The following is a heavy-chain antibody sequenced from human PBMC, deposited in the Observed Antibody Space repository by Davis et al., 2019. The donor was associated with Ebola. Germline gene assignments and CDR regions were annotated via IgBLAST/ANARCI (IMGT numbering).Heavy chain of an antibody. CDR1: GGSFSGYY. CDR2: INHSGST. J-gene: IGHJ6*02. V-gene: IGHV4-34*01. Sequence: MPSETLSLTCAVYGGSFSGYYWSWIRQPPGKGLEWIGEINHSGSTNYNPSLKSRVTISVDTSKNQFSLKLSSVTAADTAVYYCARGRRLWFGELFNYGMDVWGQGTTATVSS. CDR3: ARGRRLWFGELFNYGMDV. D-gene: IGHD3-10*01.